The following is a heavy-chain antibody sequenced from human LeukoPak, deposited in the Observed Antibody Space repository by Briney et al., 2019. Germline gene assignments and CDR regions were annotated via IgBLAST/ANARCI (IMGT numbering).Heavy chain of an antibody. V-gene: IGHV1-2*02. Sequence: ASVKVSCKASGYTFTGYYMHWVRQAPGQGLEWMGWINPNSGGTNYAQKFQGRVAMTRDTSISTAYMELSRLRSDDTAVYYCARDGANSSGWYSPDYWGQGTLVTVSS. J-gene: IGHJ4*02. CDR1: GYTFTGYY. CDR3: ARDGANSSGWYSPDY. D-gene: IGHD6-19*01. CDR2: INPNSGGT.